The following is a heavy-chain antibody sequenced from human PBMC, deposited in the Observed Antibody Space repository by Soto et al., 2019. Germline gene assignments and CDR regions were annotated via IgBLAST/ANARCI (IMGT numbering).Heavy chain of an antibody. CDR2: IYWNGDE. Sequence: CGPTRVKPTPTLALTCSFSGFSLNTSGVSVGWISQKKGGALEWLALIYWNGDERYSPSLKNRLTITKDTSKNQLVLRMTNMDPVDTATYYCTHMYYYDGSGYYPTADYWGRGTMVTVSS. CDR3: THMYYYDGSGYYPTADY. D-gene: IGHD3-22*01. V-gene: IGHV2-5*01. CDR1: GFSLNTSGVS. J-gene: IGHJ4*02.